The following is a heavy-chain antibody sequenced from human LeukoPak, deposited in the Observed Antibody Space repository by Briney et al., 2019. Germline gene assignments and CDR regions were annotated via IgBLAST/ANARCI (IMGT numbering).Heavy chain of an antibody. D-gene: IGHD2-2*01. CDR1: GGTFSSYA. CDR3: ARCYYQLLSYYYYYYMDV. CDR2: IIPIFGTA. V-gene: IGHV1-69*13. Sequence: ASVKVPCKASGGTFSSYAISWVRQAPGQGLEWMGGIIPIFGTANYAQKFQGRVTITADESTSTAYMELSSLRSEDTAVYYCARCYYQLLSYYYYYYMDVWGKGTTVTVSS. J-gene: IGHJ6*03.